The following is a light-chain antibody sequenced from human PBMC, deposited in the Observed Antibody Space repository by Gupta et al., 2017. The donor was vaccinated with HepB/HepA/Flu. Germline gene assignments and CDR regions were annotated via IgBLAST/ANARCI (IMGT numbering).Light chain of an antibody. J-gene: IGKJ2*04. V-gene: IGKV3-11*01. CDR2: AAS. Sequence: EIVLTQSPGTLSLSPGEGATLSCRASQNINKYLAWYQQKPGQAPRLLISAASNMDTGIPARFSGSGYGTDFTLTISSLEPEDFASYYCQQYGKWALCSFGQGTKLEIK. CDR1: QNINKY. CDR3: QQYGKWALCS.